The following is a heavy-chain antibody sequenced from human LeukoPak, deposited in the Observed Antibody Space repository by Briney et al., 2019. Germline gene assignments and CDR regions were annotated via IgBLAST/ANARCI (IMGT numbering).Heavy chain of an antibody. D-gene: IGHD1-7*01. V-gene: IGHV3-30*09. CDR3: ARDLTGTTLLDY. CDR1: GFTFSSYA. CDR2: ISYDGSNK. Sequence: GGSLRLSCAASGFTFSSYAMPWVRQAPGKGLEWVVVISYDGSNKYYADSVKGRFAISRDNSKNTLYLQMNSLRAEDTAVYYCARDLTGTTLLDYWGQGTLVTVSS. J-gene: IGHJ4*02.